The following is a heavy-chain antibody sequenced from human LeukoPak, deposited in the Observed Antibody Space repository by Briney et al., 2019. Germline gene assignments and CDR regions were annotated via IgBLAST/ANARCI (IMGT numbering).Heavy chain of an antibody. CDR1: GFSLNTYE. Sequence: VGSLRLSCGASGFSLNTYEMNWVRQAPGKGLEWVSSISSSSSYIYYADSVKGRFTISRDNAKNSLYLQMNSLRAEDTAVYYCARDPEGTSYYDFWSGYFYYMDVWGKGTTVTVSS. V-gene: IGHV3-21*01. D-gene: IGHD3-3*01. CDR2: ISSSSSYI. J-gene: IGHJ6*03. CDR3: ARDPEGTSYYDFWSGYFYYMDV.